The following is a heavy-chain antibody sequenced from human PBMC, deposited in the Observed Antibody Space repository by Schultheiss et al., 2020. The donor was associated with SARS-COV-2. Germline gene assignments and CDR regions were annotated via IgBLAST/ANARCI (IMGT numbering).Heavy chain of an antibody. CDR3: ARSGPLVVPAANDY. CDR1: GFTFDDYA. D-gene: IGHD2-2*01. J-gene: IGHJ4*02. Sequence: SLKISCAASGFTFDDYAMHWVRQAPGKGLEWVSGISWNSGSIGYADSVKGRFTISRDNAKNSLYLQMNSLRAEDTAVYYCARSGPLVVPAANDYWGQGTLVTVSS. V-gene: IGHV3-9*01. CDR2: ISWNSGSI.